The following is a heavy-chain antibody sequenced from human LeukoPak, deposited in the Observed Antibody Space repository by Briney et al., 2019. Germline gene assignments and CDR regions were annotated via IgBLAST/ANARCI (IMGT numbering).Heavy chain of an antibody. CDR1: GFTFHIYA. CDR3: AKDLKEGAADYYFDF. Sequence: PGGSLRLSCAASGFTFHIYAMNWVRQAPGKGLEWVSAINGGGYGTYYADSVRGRFTISRDNSKNTLYLQMNSLRAEDTAVYYCAKDLKEGAADYYFDFWGQGTLVTVSS. J-gene: IGHJ4*02. D-gene: IGHD6-13*01. V-gene: IGHV3-23*01. CDR2: INGGGYGT.